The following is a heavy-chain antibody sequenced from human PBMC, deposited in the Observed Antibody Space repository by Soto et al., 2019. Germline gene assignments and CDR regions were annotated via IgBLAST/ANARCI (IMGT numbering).Heavy chain of an antibody. J-gene: IGHJ4*02. CDR3: ATGALYFDS. CDR2: FHNNGNT. V-gene: IGHV4-59*02. Sequence: QVQLQESGPGLVKRSETLSLTCTVSTGSVSPYSWSWIRQTPERGLEWIGYFHNNGNTNYNPSLRGRVTVSLDASTNEVSLRLTSVTAADTAVYHCATGALYFDSWGQGTLVTVSS. D-gene: IGHD2-8*01. CDR1: TGSVSPYS.